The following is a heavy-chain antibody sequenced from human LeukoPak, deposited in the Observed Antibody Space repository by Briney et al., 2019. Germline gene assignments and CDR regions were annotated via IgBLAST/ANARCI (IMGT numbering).Heavy chain of an antibody. J-gene: IGHJ6*03. D-gene: IGHD2-2*02. CDR1: GCTFTSYD. Sequence: ASVKVSCKASGCTFTSYDINWVRQATGQGLEWMGWMNPNSGNTGYAQKFQGRVTITRNTSISTAYMELSSLRSEDTAVYYCARGGVPAAIRLYYYYYYMDVWGKGTTVTVSS. CDR3: ARGGVPAAIRLYYYYYYMDV. CDR2: MNPNSGNT. V-gene: IGHV1-8*01.